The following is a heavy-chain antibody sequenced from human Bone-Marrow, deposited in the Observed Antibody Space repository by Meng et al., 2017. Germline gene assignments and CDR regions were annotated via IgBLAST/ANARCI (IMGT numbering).Heavy chain of an antibody. CDR1: GFTFSSYA. V-gene: IGHV3-30*04. J-gene: IGHJ4*02. Sequence: QVQLVESGGGVVQPGRSLRLSCAASGFTFSSYAIHWVRQAPGKGLEWVAVISYDGRNKYYADSVKGRFTFSRDNSKNTLYLQMNSLRAEDTAVYYCARDREPWIRIFDYWGQGTLVTVSS. CDR2: ISYDGRNK. D-gene: IGHD5-18*01. CDR3: ARDREPWIRIFDY.